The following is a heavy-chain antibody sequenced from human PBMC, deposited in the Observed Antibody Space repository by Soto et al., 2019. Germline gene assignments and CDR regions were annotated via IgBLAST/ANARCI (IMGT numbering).Heavy chain of an antibody. V-gene: IGHV1-46*01. CDR2: INPSGGST. CDR3: ARHLAAGDY. D-gene: IGHD6-13*01. J-gene: IGHJ4*02. Sequence: QVQLVQSGAEVKKPGASVKVSCKASGYTFTSYYMHWVRQAPGQGLEWMGIINPSGGSTNYAQKFQGRFTMTRDTSTSTVYMDLSSLRSDDTDVYYCARHLAAGDYWGQGTVVTVSS. CDR1: GYTFTSYY.